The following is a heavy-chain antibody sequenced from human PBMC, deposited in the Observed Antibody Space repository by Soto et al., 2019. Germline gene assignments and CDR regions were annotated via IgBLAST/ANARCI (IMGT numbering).Heavy chain of an antibody. J-gene: IGHJ4*02. CDR3: ARGYSSSWYSEGYYFDY. D-gene: IGHD6-13*01. CDR2: INPNSGGT. Sequence: ASVKVSCKASGYTFTGYYMHWVRQAPGQGLEWMGWINPNSGGTNYAQKFQGWVTMTRDTSISTAYMELSRLRSDDTAVYYCARGYSSSWYSEGYYFDYWGQGTLVTVS. CDR1: GYTFTGYY. V-gene: IGHV1-2*04.